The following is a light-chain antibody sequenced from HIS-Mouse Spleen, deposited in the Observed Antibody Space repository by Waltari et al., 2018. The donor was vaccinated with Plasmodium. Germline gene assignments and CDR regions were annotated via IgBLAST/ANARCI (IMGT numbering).Light chain of an antibody. CDR2: EVS. J-gene: IGLJ2*01. Sequence: QSALTQPPSASGSPGQSVTISCTGTSSDVGGYNYVSWYQQHPGKAPKLMIYEVSKRPSGGPDRFCGSKSGNTASLAVSGLQAEEEADDYCSSYAGSNNLVFGGGTKLTVL. CDR3: SSYAGSNNLV. V-gene: IGLV2-8*01. CDR1: SSDVGGYNY.